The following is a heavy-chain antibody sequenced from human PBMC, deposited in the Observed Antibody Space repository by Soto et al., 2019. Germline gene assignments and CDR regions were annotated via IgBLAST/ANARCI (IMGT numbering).Heavy chain of an antibody. Sequence: SETLSLTCTVSGGSISSSSNHWGWIRQPPGKGLEWIGNIYYSGSTNYNPSLKSRVTISVDTSKNQFSLKLSSVTAADTAVYYCARLVVPAANYYYYMDVWGKGTTVTVSS. D-gene: IGHD2-2*01. CDR3: ARLVVPAANYYYYMDV. J-gene: IGHJ6*03. CDR1: GGSISSSSNH. CDR2: IYYSGST. V-gene: IGHV4-39*07.